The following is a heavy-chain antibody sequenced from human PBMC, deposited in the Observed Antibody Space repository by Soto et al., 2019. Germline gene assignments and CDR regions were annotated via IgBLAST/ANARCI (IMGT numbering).Heavy chain of an antibody. Sequence: QVQLQESGPGLVKPSQTLSLTCTVSGDSFSSADYKWSWIRQPPGKGLEWIGYIYYSGYTYNNPSLKSRLTMSVDTSKNQFFLKLSSVTAADTAVYYCARSSDYVAFGYWGQGTLVT. V-gene: IGHV4-30-4*01. D-gene: IGHD4-17*01. J-gene: IGHJ4*02. CDR2: IYYSGYT. CDR1: GDSFSSADYK. CDR3: ARSSDYVAFGY.